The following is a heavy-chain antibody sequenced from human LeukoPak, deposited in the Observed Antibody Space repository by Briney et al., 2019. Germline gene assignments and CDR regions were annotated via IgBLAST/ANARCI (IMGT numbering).Heavy chain of an antibody. CDR2: IYYSGST. D-gene: IGHD3-3*01. CDR1: GGSISSYY. CDR3: ARGTYDFWSGYHYYFDY. J-gene: IGHJ4*02. Sequence: SETLSLTSTVSGGSISSYYWSWIRQPPGKGLEWIGYIYYSGSTNYNPSLKSRVTISVDTSKNQFSLKLSSVTAADTAVYYCARGTYDFWSGYHYYFDYWGQGTLVTVSS. V-gene: IGHV4-59*01.